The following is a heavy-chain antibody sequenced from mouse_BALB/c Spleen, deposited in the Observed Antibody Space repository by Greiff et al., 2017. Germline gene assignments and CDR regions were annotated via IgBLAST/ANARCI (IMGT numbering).Heavy chain of an antibody. D-gene: IGHD2-4*01. CDR2: ISSGGSYT. J-gene: IGHJ4*01. CDR1: GYTFSSYT. V-gene: IGHV5-6-4*01. Sequence: EVQLVESGGGLVKPGGSVKLSCAASGYTFSSYTMSWVHQKPEKRLEWVATISSGGSYTYYQESVKGRSTISRDKAKNTLYLQMSSLKSEDTAMYYCTRESTMITWVYYAMDYWGQGTAVTVSA. CDR3: TRESTMITWVYYAMDY.